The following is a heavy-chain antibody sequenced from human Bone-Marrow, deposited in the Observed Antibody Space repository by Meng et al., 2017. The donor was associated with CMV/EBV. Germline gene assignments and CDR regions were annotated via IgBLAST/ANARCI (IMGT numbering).Heavy chain of an antibody. V-gene: IGHV4-34*01. Sequence: SEPLSLTCAVYGGSFSGYYWSWIRQPPGKGLEWIGEINHSGSTNYNPSLKSRVTISVDTSKNQFSLKLSSVTAADTAVYYCAREHYDFWSGYYYYYYYGMDVWGQGTTVTVSS. CDR2: INHSGST. D-gene: IGHD3-3*01. CDR3: AREHYDFWSGYYYYYYYGMDV. J-gene: IGHJ6*02. CDR1: GGSFSGYY.